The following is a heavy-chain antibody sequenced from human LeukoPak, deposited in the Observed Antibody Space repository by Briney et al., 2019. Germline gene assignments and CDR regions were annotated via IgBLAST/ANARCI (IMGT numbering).Heavy chain of an antibody. V-gene: IGHV3-NL1*01. Sequence: GGSLRLSCAASGFTFSSYAMHWVRQAPGKGLDWVSVIYSDGGTYYADSVKGRFTISRDNSQNTLSLQMNSLRAEDTAVYYCAKDKNGPETWGQGTLVTVSS. CDR2: IYSDGGT. CDR3: AKDKNGPET. CDR1: GFTFSSYA. D-gene: IGHD1-14*01. J-gene: IGHJ4*02.